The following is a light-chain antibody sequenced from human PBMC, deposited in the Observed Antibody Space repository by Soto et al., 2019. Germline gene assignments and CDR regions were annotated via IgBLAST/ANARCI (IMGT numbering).Light chain of an antibody. V-gene: IGLV2-23*01. J-gene: IGLJ3*02. CDR3: CSYAGSSTGV. CDR2: EGS. Sequence: QSALTQPASVSGSLGQSITICCTGTSSDVGSYNLVSWYQQHPGKAPQLMIYEGSKRPSGISNRFSGSKSGNTASLTISGLQAEDEADYYCCSYAGSSTGVFGGGTKLTVL. CDR1: SSDVGSYNL.